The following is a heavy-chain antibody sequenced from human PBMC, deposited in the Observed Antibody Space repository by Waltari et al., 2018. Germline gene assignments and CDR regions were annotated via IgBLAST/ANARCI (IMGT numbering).Heavy chain of an antibody. CDR2: VDPEDGET. V-gene: IGHV1-69-2*01. CDR1: GYTFSDYS. Sequence: EVQLLQSGAELKEPGTTVRISCKVSGYTFSDYSIHRVQQAPGKGLRWMGLVDPEDGETIYADNFQGRVTISADTSTDTAFMELSSLRSEDTAVFYCATALGDSSSASRPFDFWGQGTMITVSS. CDR3: ATALGDSSSASRPFDF. J-gene: IGHJ3*01. D-gene: IGHD6-19*01.